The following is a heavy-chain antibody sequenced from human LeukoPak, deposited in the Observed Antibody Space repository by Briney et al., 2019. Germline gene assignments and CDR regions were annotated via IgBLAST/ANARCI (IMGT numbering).Heavy chain of an antibody. J-gene: IGHJ4*02. CDR1: GFTFNYYW. D-gene: IGHD6-19*01. CDR3: ERYKSVSGGDF. CDR2: IKEDGSQK. V-gene: IGHV3-7*01. Sequence: PGGSPRLSCAASGFTFNYYWMTWVRQAPGRGLEWVAIIKEDGSQKYYADSVKGRFTISRDNAENSLFLQMNSLRADDTAVYYCERYKSVSGGDFWGQGILVTVSS.